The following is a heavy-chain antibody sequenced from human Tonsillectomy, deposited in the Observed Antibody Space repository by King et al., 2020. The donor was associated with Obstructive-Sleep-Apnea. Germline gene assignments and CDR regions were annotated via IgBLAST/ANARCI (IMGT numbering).Heavy chain of an antibody. CDR2: IYYSGST. CDR3: ASRGWYGSLSLQH. J-gene: IGHJ1*01. CDR1: GGSISSGGYY. D-gene: IGHD6-19*01. V-gene: IGHV4-31*03. Sequence: QLQESGPGLVKPSQTLSLTCTVSGGSISSGGYYWSWIRQHPGKGLEWIGYIYYSGSTYYNPSLKSRVTISVNTSKNQFSLKLSSVTAADTAVYYCASRGWYGSLSLQHWGQGTLVTVSS.